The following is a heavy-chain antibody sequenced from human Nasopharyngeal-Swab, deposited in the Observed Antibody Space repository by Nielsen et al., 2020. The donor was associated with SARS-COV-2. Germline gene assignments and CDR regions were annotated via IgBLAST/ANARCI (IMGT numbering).Heavy chain of an antibody. Sequence: LSLTCAASGFTFGSYYMIWVRLPPERGLEWVSIITSDGHTTSYIDSVKGRFTISRDNSKNSLYLQMNSLRTEDTALYYCARDNSGSIDHWGLGTLVTVSS. CDR3: ARDNSGSIDH. V-gene: IGHV3-43*02. CDR2: ITSDGHTT. CDR1: GFTFGSYY. J-gene: IGHJ5*02. D-gene: IGHD3-10*01.